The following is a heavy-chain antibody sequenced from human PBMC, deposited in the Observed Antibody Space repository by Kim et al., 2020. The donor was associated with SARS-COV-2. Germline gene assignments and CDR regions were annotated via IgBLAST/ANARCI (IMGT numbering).Heavy chain of an antibody. CDR1: GASITDSY. V-gene: IGHV4-59*01. D-gene: IGHD4-4*01. CDR3: ARDHPLDYRNYRHYYYMDV. Sequence: SETLSLTCTVSGASITDSYWGWIRQPPGKILEWIGFISDSGRAAYTPSLESRVTISRDTSKNQFSLTVLSVTTADTAIYYCARDHPLDYRNYRHYYYMDVWGKRAKVIVSS. CDR2: ISDSGRA. J-gene: IGHJ6*03.